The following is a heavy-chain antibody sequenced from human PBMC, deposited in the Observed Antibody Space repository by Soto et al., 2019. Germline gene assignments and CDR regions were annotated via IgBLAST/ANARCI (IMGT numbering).Heavy chain of an antibody. CDR2: IKPNGGAT. Sequence: ASVKVSCKASGYGFTTYYLHWVRQAPGQGLEWLGMIKPNGGATAYAQNFQGRVSMTTDMSTSTVFLDLSSLRFDDTSVYYCARGISGTYTALDFWGQGALVTVSS. J-gene: IGHJ4*02. D-gene: IGHD1-26*01. V-gene: IGHV1-46*01. CDR3: ARGISGTYTALDF. CDR1: GYGFTTYY.